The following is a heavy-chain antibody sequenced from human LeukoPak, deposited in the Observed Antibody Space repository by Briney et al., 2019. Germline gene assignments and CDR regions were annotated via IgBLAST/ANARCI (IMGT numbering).Heavy chain of an antibody. V-gene: IGHV3-23*01. D-gene: IGHD1-1*01. Sequence: GGSLRLSCAASGFIFRNYAMTWVRQAPGKGLEWVSAISSSGDKTSYADSVKGRFTISRDNSKNTVYLHMSSLRVEDTAVYSCARDWKCDCWGQGTLVTVS. CDR1: GFIFRNYA. CDR3: ARDWKCDC. CDR2: ISSSGDKT. J-gene: IGHJ4*02.